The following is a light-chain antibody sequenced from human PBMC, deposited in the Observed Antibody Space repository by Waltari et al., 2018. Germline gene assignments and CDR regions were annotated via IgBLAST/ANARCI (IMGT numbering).Light chain of an antibody. CDR1: SSDVGGYNY. CDR3: CSYAGTLV. CDR2: DVS. J-gene: IGLJ2*01. V-gene: IGLV2-11*01. Sequence: QSALTQPRSVSRSPGQSVTISCTGTSSDVGGYNYVSWYQQHPGKAPKLMIYDVSKRPSGVPDRFSGSKSGNTASLTISGLQAEDEADYYCCSYAGTLVFGGGTKLTVL.